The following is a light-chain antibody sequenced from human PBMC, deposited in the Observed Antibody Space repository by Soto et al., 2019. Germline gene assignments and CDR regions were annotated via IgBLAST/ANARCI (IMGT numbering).Light chain of an antibody. J-gene: IGKJ1*01. CDR1: QTIGSW. CDR3: QQYNSYSGM. CDR2: DAS. V-gene: IGKV1-5*01. Sequence: ESEMPRAPSSLSAGIEESVRVTCRASQTIGSWLAWYQQKPGRAPKLLIFDASSLESGVPSRFSGNGSGTEITLTISGLQPDDFASHYCQQYNSYSGMFGQGTKVDIK.